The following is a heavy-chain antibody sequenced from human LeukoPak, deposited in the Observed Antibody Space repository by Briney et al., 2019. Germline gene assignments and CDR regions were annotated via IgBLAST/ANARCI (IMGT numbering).Heavy chain of an antibody. Sequence: GGSLRLSCAASGFTFSTFAMSWVRQAPGKGLEWVSSIIDSGGSTYYADSVEGRFTVSRNNSRNTLYLQMNRMRAEDTAVYYCAKSFRPFSSSGYYWWDFWGQGTLVTVSS. V-gene: IGHV3-23*01. CDR1: GFTFSTFA. D-gene: IGHD3-22*01. J-gene: IGHJ4*02. CDR2: IIDSGGST. CDR3: AKSFRPFSSSGYYWWDF.